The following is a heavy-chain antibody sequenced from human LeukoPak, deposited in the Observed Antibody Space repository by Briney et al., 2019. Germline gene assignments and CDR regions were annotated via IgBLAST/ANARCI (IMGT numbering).Heavy chain of an antibody. CDR1: GYSVSIDSAA. CDR2: TYYRSKWYN. V-gene: IGHV6-1*01. Sequence: SQTLSLTCALSGYSVSIDSAAWNWIRQSPSRGLEWLGRTYYRSKWYNDYAVAVKSRITINPDTSENQFSLQLNSVTPEDAAVYYCARGPSLVGYYYIDVWGKGTTVTVSS. D-gene: IGHD1-26*01. J-gene: IGHJ6*03. CDR3: ARGPSLVGYYYIDV.